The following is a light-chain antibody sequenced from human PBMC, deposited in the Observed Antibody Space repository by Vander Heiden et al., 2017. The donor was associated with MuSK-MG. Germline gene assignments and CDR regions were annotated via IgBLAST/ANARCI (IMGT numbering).Light chain of an antibody. J-gene: IGLJ2*01. CDR2: EVY. CDR3: SAYAGSNMLL. Sequence: QSALTQPPSASGSPGQSVTISCTGTSSDVGGHEYVSWYQQYPAKAPKLLIYEVYKRPSGVPDRFSGSKSDNTASLTVSGLQAEDEADYYCSAYAGSNMLLFGGGTKLTV. V-gene: IGLV2-8*01. CDR1: SSDVGGHEY.